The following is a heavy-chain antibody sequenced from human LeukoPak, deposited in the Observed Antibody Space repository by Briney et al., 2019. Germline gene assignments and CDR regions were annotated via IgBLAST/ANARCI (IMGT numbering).Heavy chain of an antibody. CDR3: ARHAYGDSVDY. CDR2: IYYSGST. CDR1: GGSFSGYY. D-gene: IGHD4-17*01. V-gene: IGHV4-34*01. J-gene: IGHJ4*02. Sequence: MSSETLSLTCAVYGGSFSGYYWSWIRQPPGKGLEWIGSIYYSGSTYYNPSLKSRVTISVDTSKNQFSLKLSSVTAADTAVYYCARHAYGDSVDYWGQGTLVTVSS.